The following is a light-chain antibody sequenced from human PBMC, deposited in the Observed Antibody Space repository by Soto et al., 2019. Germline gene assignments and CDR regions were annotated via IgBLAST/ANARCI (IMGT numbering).Light chain of an antibody. CDR1: RSISSY. CDR2: AAS. V-gene: IGKV1-39*01. J-gene: IGKJ2*01. Sequence: DIQMTQSPSSLSASVGDRVTITCRASRSISSYLNWYQQKPGKAPKLLIYAASSLQSGVPSRFSGSGSGTDFTLTISSLQPEDFATYYCQQSYKAFGQGTKLEIK. CDR3: QQSYKA.